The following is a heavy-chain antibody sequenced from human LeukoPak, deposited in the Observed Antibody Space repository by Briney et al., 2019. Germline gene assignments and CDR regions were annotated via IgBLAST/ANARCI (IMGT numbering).Heavy chain of an antibody. V-gene: IGHV3-23*01. D-gene: IGHD3-22*01. Sequence: GGSLRLSCAASGFTFSSYAMSWVRQAPGKGLEWVSTVSGSGSSTYYPDSVKGRFTISRDNSKNTLYLQMNSLRAEDTAVYYCARSYYDSANADIDYWGQGTLVTVSS. J-gene: IGHJ4*02. CDR3: ARSYYDSANADIDY. CDR2: VSGSGSST. CDR1: GFTFSSYA.